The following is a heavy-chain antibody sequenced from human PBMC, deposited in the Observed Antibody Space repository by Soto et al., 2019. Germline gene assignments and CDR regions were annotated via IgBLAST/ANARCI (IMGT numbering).Heavy chain of an antibody. CDR1: GFTVTSNY. CDR2: IYRSGAT. V-gene: IGHV3-53*01. J-gene: IGHJ6*02. Sequence: GGSLRLSCAASGFTVTSNYMTWVRQAPGKGLEWVSVIYRSGATYYPDSVRGRFTASRDYSHNTLYLQMDSLRVEDTAVYYCARDSGMIRGSYGVDVWGPGTTVTVSS. CDR3: ARDSGMIRGSYGVDV. D-gene: IGHD3-10*01.